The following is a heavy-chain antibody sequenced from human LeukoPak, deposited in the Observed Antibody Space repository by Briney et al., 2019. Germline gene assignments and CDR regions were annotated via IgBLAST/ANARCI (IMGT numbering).Heavy chain of an antibody. Sequence: SESLSLTCTLSGGSISIYYWSWVRPPPGRGREWIGYIYYSGSTNYNPSLKSRVTISVDTSTNQFSLELSSVTAADTAVYYCATRDYGDYLLDYWGQGTLVTVSS. CDR3: ATRDYGDYLLDY. CDR2: IYYSGST. V-gene: IGHV4-59*01. J-gene: IGHJ4*02. CDR1: GGSISIYY. D-gene: IGHD4-17*01.